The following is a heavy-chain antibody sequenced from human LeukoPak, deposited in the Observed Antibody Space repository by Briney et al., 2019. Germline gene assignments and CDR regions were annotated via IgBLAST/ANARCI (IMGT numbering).Heavy chain of an antibody. CDR3: AKAGVDYGVDFDY. CDR2: ISGSGGST. CDR1: GFTFDDYG. V-gene: IGHV3-23*01. D-gene: IGHD4-17*01. J-gene: IGHJ4*02. Sequence: GGSLRLSCAASGFTFDDYGMSWVRQAPGKGLEWVSAISGSGGSTYYADSVKGRFTISRDNSKNTLYLQMNSLRAEDTAVYYCAKAGVDYGVDFDYWGQGTLVTVSS.